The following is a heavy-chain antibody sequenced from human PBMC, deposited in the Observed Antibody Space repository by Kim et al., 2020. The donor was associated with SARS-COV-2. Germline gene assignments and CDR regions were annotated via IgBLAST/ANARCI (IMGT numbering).Heavy chain of an antibody. V-gene: IGHV3-74*01. D-gene: IGHD3-22*01. J-gene: IGHJ4*02. CDR1: GFSFSSYW. CDR3: ARKYYDSSGYYEVDY. Sequence: GGSLRLSCVASGFSFSSYWMHWVRQAPGKGLVWVSRISSDGSSTSYADSVKGRFTISRDNARNTLYLQMNSLRAEDTAVYYCARKYYDSSGYYEVDYWGQGTLVTVSS. CDR2: ISSDGSST.